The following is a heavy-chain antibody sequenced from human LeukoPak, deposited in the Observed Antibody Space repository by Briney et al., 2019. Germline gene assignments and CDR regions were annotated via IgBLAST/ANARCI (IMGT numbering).Heavy chain of an antibody. D-gene: IGHD3-22*01. CDR3: ARYCYDNNCHAKALDY. V-gene: IGHV4-59*08. J-gene: IGHJ4*02. Sequence: SETLSLTCTIFSGSISGYYWSWIRQPPGKGPEWIGYIYYNGNTNYNPSLRSRVTISVDTSKNQFSLKLSSVTAADTAVYYCARYCYDNNCHAKALDYWGQGTLVTVSP. CDR2: IYYNGNT. CDR1: SGSISGYY.